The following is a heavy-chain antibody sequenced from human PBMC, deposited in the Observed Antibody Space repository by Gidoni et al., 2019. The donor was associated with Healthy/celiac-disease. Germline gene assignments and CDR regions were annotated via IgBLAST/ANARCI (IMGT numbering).Heavy chain of an antibody. J-gene: IGHJ4*02. CDR3: ARWGLVTRTFDY. CDR1: GGSFSGYY. Sequence: QVQLQQWGAGLLKPSAPLSLTCAVYGGSFSGYYWSWIRQPPGKGLEWIGEINHSGSTNYNPSLKSRVTISVDTSKNQFSLKLSSVTAADTAVYYCARWGLVTRTFDYWGQGTLVTVSS. D-gene: IGHD5-18*01. CDR2: INHSGST. V-gene: IGHV4-34*01.